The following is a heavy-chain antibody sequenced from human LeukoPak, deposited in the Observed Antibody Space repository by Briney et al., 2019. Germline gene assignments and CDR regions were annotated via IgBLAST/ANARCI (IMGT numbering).Heavy chain of an antibody. CDR1: GFTFGDYA. CDR3: SRHIVGARTYFDY. CDR2: ITSKAYGATT. Sequence: PGRSLILSCTASGFTFGDYAMSWVRQAPGKGLEWVGFITSKAYGATTDYAASVKGRFTISRDDSKSIAYLQMNSLKTEDTAVYYCSRHIVGARTYFDYWGQGALVTVSS. J-gene: IGHJ4*02. V-gene: IGHV3-49*04. D-gene: IGHD1-26*01.